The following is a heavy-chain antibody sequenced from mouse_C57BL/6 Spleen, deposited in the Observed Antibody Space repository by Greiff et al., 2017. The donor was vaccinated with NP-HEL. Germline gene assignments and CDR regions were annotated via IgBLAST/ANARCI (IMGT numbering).Heavy chain of an antibody. D-gene: IGHD1-1*01. V-gene: IGHV1-42*01. CDR1: GYSFTGYY. J-gene: IGHJ4*01. Sequence: EVQLQQSGPELVKPGASVKISCKASGYSFTGYYMNWVKQSPEKSLEWIGEINPSTGGTTYNQKFKAKATLTVDKSSSTAYMQLKSLTSEDSAVYYCARRITTVVAEGMDYWGQGTSVTVSS. CDR2: INPSTGGT. CDR3: ARRITTVVAEGMDY.